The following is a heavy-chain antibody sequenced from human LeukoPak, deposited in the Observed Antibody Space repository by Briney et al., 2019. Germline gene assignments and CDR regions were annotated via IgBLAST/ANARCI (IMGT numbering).Heavy chain of an antibody. CDR3: ARESGYSGYDSWYFDL. Sequence: ASVKVSCKASGYTFTSYAMHWVRQAPGQRLEWMGWINAGNGNTKYSQKFQRRVTITRDTSASTAYMELSSLRSEDTAVYYCARESGYSGYDSWYFDLWGRGTLVTVSS. CDR2: INAGNGNT. J-gene: IGHJ2*01. D-gene: IGHD5-12*01. CDR1: GYTFTSYA. V-gene: IGHV1-3*01.